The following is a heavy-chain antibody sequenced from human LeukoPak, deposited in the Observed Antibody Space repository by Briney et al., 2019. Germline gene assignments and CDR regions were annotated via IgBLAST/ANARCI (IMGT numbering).Heavy chain of an antibody. CDR3: ARDDRDTAMVWGAFDI. CDR2: ISAYNGNT. Sequence: RASVKVSCKASGYTFTSYGISWVRQAPGQGLEWMGWISAYNGNTNYAQKLQGRVTMTTDTSTSTAYMELRSLRSDDTAVYYCARDDRDTAMVWGAFDIWGQGTMVTVSS. CDR1: GYTFTSYG. V-gene: IGHV1-18*01. J-gene: IGHJ3*02. D-gene: IGHD5-18*01.